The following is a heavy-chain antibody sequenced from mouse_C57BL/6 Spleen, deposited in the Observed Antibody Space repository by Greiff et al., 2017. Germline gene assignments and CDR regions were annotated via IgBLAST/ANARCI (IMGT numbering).Heavy chain of an antibody. V-gene: IGHV1-72*01. Sequence: QVQLQQPGAELVKPGASVELSCKASGYTFTSYWMHWVKQRPGRGLEWIGRIDPNSGGTKYNEKFKSKATLTVDKPSSTAYMQLSSLTSEDSAVYYCASGLLRYPYYAMDYWGQGTSVTVSS. D-gene: IGHD1-1*01. J-gene: IGHJ4*01. CDR1: GYTFTSYW. CDR2: IDPNSGGT. CDR3: ASGLLRYPYYAMDY.